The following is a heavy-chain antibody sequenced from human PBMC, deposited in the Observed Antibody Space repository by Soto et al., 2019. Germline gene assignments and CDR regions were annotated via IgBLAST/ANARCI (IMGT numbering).Heavy chain of an antibody. CDR1: GYTFTNYD. Sequence: QVQLVQSGAEVKKPGASVKVSCKASGYTFTNYDINWVRQATGQGLEWMGWMNPNSGNTGYAQKFQGRVTMTRNSSITTAYMELSSLRSEDTAVYYCAAIYRLGGLLKWGQGHLVNVSS. D-gene: IGHD3-16*01. J-gene: IGHJ4*02. CDR3: AAIYRLGGLLK. V-gene: IGHV1-8*01. CDR2: MNPNSGNT.